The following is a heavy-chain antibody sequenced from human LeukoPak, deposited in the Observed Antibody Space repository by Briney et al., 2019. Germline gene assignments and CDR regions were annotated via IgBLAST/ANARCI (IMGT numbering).Heavy chain of an antibody. CDR1: GFTFSSYA. J-gene: IGHJ5*02. Sequence: GGSLRLSCAASGFTFSSYAMHWVRQAPGKGLEWVAVISYDGSNKYYADSVKGRFTISRDNSKNTLYLQMNSLRAEDTVVYYCASGGWLLWGWFDPWGQGTLVTVSS. V-gene: IGHV3-30*04. CDR2: ISYDGSNK. CDR3: ASGGWLLWGWFDP. D-gene: IGHD3-3*01.